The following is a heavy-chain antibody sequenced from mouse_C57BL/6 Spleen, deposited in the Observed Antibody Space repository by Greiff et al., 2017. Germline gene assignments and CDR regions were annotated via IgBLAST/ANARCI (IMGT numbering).Heavy chain of an antibody. J-gene: IGHJ1*03. D-gene: IGHD1-1*01. CDR1: GFSLSTSGMG. CDR3: ARIYYYGSSPYWYFDV. CDR2: IYWDDDK. V-gene: IGHV8-12*01. Sequence: QVTLKVCGPGILQSSQTLSLTCSFSGFSLSTSGMGVSWIRQPSGKGLEWLAHIYWDDDKRYNPSLKSRLTISKDTSRNQVFLKITSVDTADTATYYCARIYYYGSSPYWYFDVWGTGTTVTVAS.